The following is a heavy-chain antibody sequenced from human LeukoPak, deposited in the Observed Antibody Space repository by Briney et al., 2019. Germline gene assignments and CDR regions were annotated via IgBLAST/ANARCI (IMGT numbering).Heavy chain of an antibody. V-gene: IGHV1-2*02. CDR3: ARGRDSGSRTYYFDY. D-gene: IGHD1-26*01. CDR2: ISPNSGGT. Sequence: ASVKVSCKASGYTFTDYYLHWVRQAPGQGLEWLAWISPNSGGTTYAQKFQGRVTLTSDTSITTAYMALNRLRSDDTAVYYCARGRDSGSRTYYFDYWGQGTLVTVSS. CDR1: GYTFTDYY. J-gene: IGHJ4*02.